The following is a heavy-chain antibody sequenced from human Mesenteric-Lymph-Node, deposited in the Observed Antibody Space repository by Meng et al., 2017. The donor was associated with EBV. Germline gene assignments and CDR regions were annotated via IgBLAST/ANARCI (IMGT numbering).Heavy chain of an antibody. CDR3: ARDGGAGGAKGY. CDR1: GYNFYSYS. Sequence: QVQLVQSGAEVKKPGASVKAACQASGYNFYSYSISWVRQAPGQGLEWMGWISGYYGNTNYAQKFQGRVLMTADTSTNTAYMELRSLTSDDTAFYYCARDGGAGGAKGYWGQGTLGTVDS. D-gene: IGHD3-16*01. J-gene: IGHJ4*02. CDR2: ISGYYGNT. V-gene: IGHV1-18*01.